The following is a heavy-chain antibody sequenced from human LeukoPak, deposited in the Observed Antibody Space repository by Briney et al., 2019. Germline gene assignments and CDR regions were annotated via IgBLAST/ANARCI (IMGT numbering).Heavy chain of an antibody. CDR3: ARVVLGWYSFDY. V-gene: IGHV3-74*01. J-gene: IGHJ4*02. CDR2: INPDGTTT. Sequence: GGSLRLSCAASGFTFSTYWMHWVRQAPGKGLVWVSRINPDGTTTSYADSVKGRFTISRDNAKDTVYLQMNSLRAEDTAVYYFARVVLGWYSFDYWAREPWSPSPQ. D-gene: IGHD3/OR15-3a*01. CDR1: GFTFSTYW.